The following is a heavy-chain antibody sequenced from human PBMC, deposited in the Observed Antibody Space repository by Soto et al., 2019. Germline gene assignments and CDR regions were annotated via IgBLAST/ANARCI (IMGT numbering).Heavy chain of an antibody. D-gene: IGHD2-15*01. CDR3: ARGGVCSGGVCYSTGGKEDY. J-gene: IGHJ4*02. CDR1: GFTFSSYW. Sequence: EVQLVESGGGLVQPGGSLRLSCAASGFTFSSYWMHWVRQAPGKGLVWVSRINSDGSYTSYADSVKGRFTISRDNAKNTLYLQMNSLRAEDTAVYYCARGGVCSGGVCYSTGGKEDYWGQGTLGTVSS. CDR2: INSDGSYT. V-gene: IGHV3-74*01.